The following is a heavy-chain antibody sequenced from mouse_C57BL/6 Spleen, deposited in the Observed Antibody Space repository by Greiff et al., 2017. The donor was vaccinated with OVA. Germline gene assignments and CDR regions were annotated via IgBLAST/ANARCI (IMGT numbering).Heavy chain of an antibody. D-gene: IGHD1-1*01. CDR3: ASLITTVVFDV. Sequence: EVQLQQSGPGLVKPSQSLSLTCSVTCSSIPRGYYWNWIRQFPGNKLEWMGYISYDGSNNYNPSLKNRISITRDPSKNQFFLKLNSVTTEDTATYYCASLITTVVFDVWGTGTTVTVSS. CDR1: CSSIPRGYY. CDR2: ISYDGSN. J-gene: IGHJ1*03. V-gene: IGHV3-6*01.